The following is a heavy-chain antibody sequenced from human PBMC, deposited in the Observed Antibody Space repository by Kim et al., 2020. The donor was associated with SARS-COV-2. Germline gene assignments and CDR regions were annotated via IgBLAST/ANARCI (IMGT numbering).Heavy chain of an antibody. D-gene: IGHD3-10*01. Sequence: RFTISRDNSKNTLYLQMNSLRAEDTAVYYCARDLGGGSGSYFYYYYGMDVWGQGTTVTVSS. CDR3: ARDLGGGSGSYFYYYYGMDV. J-gene: IGHJ6*02. V-gene: IGHV3-30*01.